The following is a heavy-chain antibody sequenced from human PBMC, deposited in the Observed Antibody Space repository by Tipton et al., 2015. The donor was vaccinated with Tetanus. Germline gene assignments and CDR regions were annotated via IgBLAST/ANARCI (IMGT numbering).Heavy chain of an antibody. CDR1: GFTFSSYA. J-gene: IGHJ3*02. V-gene: IGHV3-23*01. CDR2: ISGSGGST. D-gene: IGHD2-21*02. Sequence: CAAPGFTFSSYAMSWVRQAPGKGLEWVSAISGSGGSTYYADSVKGRFTISRDNSKNTLYLQMNSLRAEDTAVYYCAKEGAYCGGDCRHDAFDIWGQGTMVTVSS. CDR3: AKEGAYCGGDCRHDAFDI.